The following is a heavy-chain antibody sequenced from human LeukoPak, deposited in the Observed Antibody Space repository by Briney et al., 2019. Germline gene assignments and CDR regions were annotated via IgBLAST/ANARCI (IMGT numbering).Heavy chain of an antibody. CDR3: ASRWGDAFDI. Sequence: PGGSLRLSCAASGFTFSSYWMNWARQAPGKGLEWVASINHNGNVNYYVDSVKGRFTISRDNAKNSLYLQMNSLRAEDTAVYYCASRWGDAFDIWGQGTMVTVSS. CDR2: INHNGNVN. D-gene: IGHD3-16*01. J-gene: IGHJ3*02. CDR1: GFTFSSYW. V-gene: IGHV3-7*01.